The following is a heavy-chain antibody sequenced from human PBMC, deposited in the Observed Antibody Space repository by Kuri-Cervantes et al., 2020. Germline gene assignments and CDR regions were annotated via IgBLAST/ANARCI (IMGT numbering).Heavy chain of an antibody. CDR1: GFTFTTYG. CDR2: IRYDGSNK. J-gene: IGHJ5*02. CDR3: ARVEDCSSTSCGWARFDP. Sequence: GESLKISCAASGFTFTTYGMHWVRQAPGKGLEWVTFIRYDGSNKYYTDSVKGRFTISRDNSKNTLYLQMNSLRAEDTAVYYCARVEDCSSTSCGWARFDPWGQGTLVTVSS. V-gene: IGHV3-30*02. D-gene: IGHD2-2*01.